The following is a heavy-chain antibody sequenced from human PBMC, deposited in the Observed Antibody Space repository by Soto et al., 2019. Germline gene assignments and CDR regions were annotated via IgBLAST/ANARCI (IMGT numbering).Heavy chain of an antibody. Sequence: EVQLLESGGDVVRAGGSLRLSCAASGFTFSSHAMGWVRQAPGKGLEWVAGVSRAGTYTFYADSVRGRFSISRDNSRDTVDLYMNALRGDDTAVYFWVKYTVTEDLGESWGQGTLVSVSS. D-gene: IGHD3-16*01. CDR1: GFTFSSHA. CDR3: VKYTVTEDLGES. J-gene: IGHJ5*02. V-gene: IGHV3-23*01. CDR2: VSRAGTYT.